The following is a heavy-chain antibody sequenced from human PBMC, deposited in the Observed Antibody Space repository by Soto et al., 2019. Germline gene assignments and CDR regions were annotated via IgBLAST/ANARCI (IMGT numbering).Heavy chain of an antibody. Sequence: QVQLVESGGDVVQPGRSLRLSCAGSGFSFSRFAIHWVRQAPGKGLEWVAVITYDGSNQYYADSVKGRFTVSRDNSRSTVYHQMNNLRSEDTAIYYCARLFGGYSGSHADEFDIWGQGTMVPVSS. CDR3: ARLFGGYSGSHADEFDI. D-gene: IGHD1-26*01. CDR1: GFSFSRFA. J-gene: IGHJ3*02. CDR2: ITYDGSNQ. V-gene: IGHV3-30-3*01.